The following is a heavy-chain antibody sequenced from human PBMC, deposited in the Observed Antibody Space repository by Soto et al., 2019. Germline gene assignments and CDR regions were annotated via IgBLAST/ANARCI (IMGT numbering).Heavy chain of an antibody. V-gene: IGHV4-30-2*01. CDR1: GGSISSGGYS. Sequence: QLQLQESGSGLVKPSQTLSLTCAVSGGSISSGGYSWSWIRKPPGKGLEWIGYIYHSGSTYYNPSLKSRVTISVDRSKNQCSLKLSSVTAADTAGYYCSGGIAARPLGYWGQGTLVTVSS. CDR2: IYHSGST. J-gene: IGHJ4*02. CDR3: SGGIAARPLGY. D-gene: IGHD6-6*01.